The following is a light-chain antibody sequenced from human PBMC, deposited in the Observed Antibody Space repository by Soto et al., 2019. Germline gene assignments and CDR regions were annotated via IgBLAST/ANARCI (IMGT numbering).Light chain of an antibody. V-gene: IGLV2-8*01. CDR3: SSYAGSNNPYV. J-gene: IGLJ1*01. Sequence: QSVRTQPPSASGSPGQSVTISCTGTSSDVGGYNYVSWYQQHPGKAPKLMIYEVSKRPSGVPDRFPGSKSGNTASLTVSGLQAEDEADYYCSSYAGSNNPYVFGAGTKVTVL. CDR2: EVS. CDR1: SSDVGGYNY.